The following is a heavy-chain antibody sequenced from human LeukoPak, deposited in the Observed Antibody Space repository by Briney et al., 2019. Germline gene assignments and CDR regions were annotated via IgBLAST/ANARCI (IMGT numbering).Heavy chain of an antibody. Sequence: PGGSLRLSCAASGFPFSSYAMHWVRQAPGEGLEWVAFIRHDGSNKYHSNPVQGRFTISGDNSRNTLYLQLNSLRPEDTAVYYCTKVRLLGALDDAFDVWGQGTMVTVSS. CDR2: IRHDGSNK. CDR1: GFPFSSYA. V-gene: IGHV3-30*02. CDR3: TKVRLLGALDDAFDV. J-gene: IGHJ3*01. D-gene: IGHD7-27*01.